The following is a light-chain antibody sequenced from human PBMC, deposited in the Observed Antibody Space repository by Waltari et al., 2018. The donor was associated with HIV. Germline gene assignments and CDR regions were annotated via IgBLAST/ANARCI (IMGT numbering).Light chain of an antibody. CDR1: ALPKQY. CDR2: KDS. CDR3: QAADSSGTYKGNWV. V-gene: IGLV3-25*03. Sequence: SYELTQSPSVSVSPGQTARITCSGDALPKQYASCYTQKPGQAPVLVIYKDSERPSGIPERFSGSSSGTTVTLTISGVQAEDEADYYCQAADSSGTYKGNWVFGGGTKLTVL. J-gene: IGLJ3*02.